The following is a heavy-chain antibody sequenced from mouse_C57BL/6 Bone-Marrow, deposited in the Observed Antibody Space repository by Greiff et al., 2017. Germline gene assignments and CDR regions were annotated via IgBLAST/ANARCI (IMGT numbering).Heavy chain of an antibody. J-gene: IGHJ4*01. Sequence: QVQLQQPGAELVKPGASVKLSCKASGYTFTSYWMHWVKQRPGQGLEWIGMIHPNSGSTNYNEKFKSKATLTVDKSSSTADMQLSSLTSEDSAVYYCAVYYDYYAMDYWGQGTSVTVSS. CDR2: IHPNSGST. V-gene: IGHV1-64*01. D-gene: IGHD2-1*01. CDR3: AVYYDYYAMDY. CDR1: GYTFTSYW.